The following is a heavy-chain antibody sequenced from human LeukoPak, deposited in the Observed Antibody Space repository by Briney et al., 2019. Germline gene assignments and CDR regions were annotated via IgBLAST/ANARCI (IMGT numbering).Heavy chain of an antibody. CDR1: GGSISSYY. CDR3: ARHVRMDSYDSSGYEFDY. CDR2: INTSGST. V-gene: IGHV4-4*09. D-gene: IGHD3-22*01. J-gene: IGHJ4*02. Sequence: SGTLSLTCTVSGGSISSYYWSWIRQPPGKGLEWIGYINTSGSTNYNPSLKSRVTISVDASKSHFSLKLSSVTAADTAVYYCARHVRMDSYDSSGYEFDYWGQGTLVTVSS.